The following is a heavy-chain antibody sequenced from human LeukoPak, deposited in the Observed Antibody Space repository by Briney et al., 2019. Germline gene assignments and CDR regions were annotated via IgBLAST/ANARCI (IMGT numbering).Heavy chain of an antibody. D-gene: IGHD3-3*01. J-gene: IGHJ5*02. CDR3: ARGPASYDFWSGYRNWFDP. CDR2: INHSGST. Sequence: SETLSLTCAVYGGSFSGYYWSWIRRPPGKGLEWIGEINHSGSTNYNPSLKSRVTISVDTSKNQFSLKLSSVTAADTAVYYCARGPASYDFWSGYRNWFDPWGQGTLVTVSS. V-gene: IGHV4-34*01. CDR1: GGSFSGYY.